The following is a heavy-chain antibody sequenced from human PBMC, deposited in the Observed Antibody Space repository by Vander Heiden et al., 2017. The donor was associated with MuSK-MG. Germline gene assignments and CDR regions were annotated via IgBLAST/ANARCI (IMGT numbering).Heavy chain of an antibody. J-gene: IGHJ4*02. Sequence: EVQLVESGGGLVKPGGSLRLSCAASGFTFSSYSMNWVRQAPGKGLEWVSSISSSSSYIYYADSVKGRFTISRDNAKNSLYLQMNSLRAEDTAVYYCARIRGYFDWLLLNSPDYWGQGTLVTVSS. CDR2: ISSSSSYI. CDR1: GFTFSSYS. V-gene: IGHV3-21*01. CDR3: ARIRGYFDWLLLNSPDY. D-gene: IGHD3-9*01.